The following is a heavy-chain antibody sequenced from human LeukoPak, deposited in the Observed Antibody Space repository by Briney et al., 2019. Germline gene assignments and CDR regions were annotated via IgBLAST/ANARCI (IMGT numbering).Heavy chain of an antibody. J-gene: IGHJ3*02. Sequence: PSETLSLTCTVSGGSISSYYWSWIRQPPGKGLEWIGYIYYSGSTNYNPSLKSRVTISVDTSKNQFSLKLSSVTAADTAVYYCAREHPKPKYSSSPRVAFDIWGQGTMVTVSS. V-gene: IGHV4-59*01. D-gene: IGHD6-6*01. CDR2: IYYSGST. CDR1: GGSISSYY. CDR3: AREHPKPKYSSSPRVAFDI.